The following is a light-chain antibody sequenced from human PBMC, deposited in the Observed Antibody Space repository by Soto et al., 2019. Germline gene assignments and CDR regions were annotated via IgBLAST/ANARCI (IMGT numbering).Light chain of an antibody. V-gene: IGKV3-20*01. J-gene: IGKJ5*01. CDR1: QSVRSSY. CDR2: GAS. CDR3: QQYAGSPIT. Sequence: IVLTQSPATLSVSPGERATLSCRASQSVRSSYLAWYQQKPGQAPRLLIYGASSRATGIPDRFSGSGSETDFTLTISRLEPEDFALYYCQQYAGSPITFGQGTRLEIK.